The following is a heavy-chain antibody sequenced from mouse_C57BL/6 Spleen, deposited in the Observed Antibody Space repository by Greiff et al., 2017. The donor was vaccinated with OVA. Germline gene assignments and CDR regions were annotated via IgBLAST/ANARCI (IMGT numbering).Heavy chain of an antibody. CDR1: GYTFTSYW. Sequence: QVQLQQPGAELVKPGAPVKMSCKASGYTFTSYWITWVKQRPGQGLEWIGDIYPGSGSTNYNEKFKSKATLTVDTSSSTAYMQLSSLTSEDSAVYYCARRDYEGRGHFDYWGQGTTLTVSS. V-gene: IGHV1-55*01. CDR3: ARRDYEGRGHFDY. D-gene: IGHD2-4*01. CDR2: IYPGSGST. J-gene: IGHJ2*01.